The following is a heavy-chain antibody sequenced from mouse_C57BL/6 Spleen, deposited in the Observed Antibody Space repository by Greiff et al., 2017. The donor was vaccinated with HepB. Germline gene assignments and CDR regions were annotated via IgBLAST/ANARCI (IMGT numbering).Heavy chain of an antibody. D-gene: IGHD2-2*01. CDR3: ARRGGYDRIFAY. Sequence: QVQLKESGAELVKPGASVKISCKASGYSFSSYWMNWVKQRPGKGLEWIGQIYPGDGDTNYNGKFKGKATLTADKSSSTAYMQLSSLTSEDSAVYFCARRGGYDRIFAYWGQGTLVTVSA. CDR2: IYPGDGDT. J-gene: IGHJ3*01. V-gene: IGHV1-80*01. CDR1: GYSFSSYW.